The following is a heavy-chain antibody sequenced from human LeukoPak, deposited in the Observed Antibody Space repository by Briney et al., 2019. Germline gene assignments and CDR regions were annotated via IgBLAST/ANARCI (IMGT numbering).Heavy chain of an antibody. CDR3: ARGRDYYYDSSGYWS. J-gene: IGHJ5*02. CDR1: GDSISSSGYF. V-gene: IGHV4-39*07. CDR2: IYYSGST. Sequence: SETLSLTCTVSGDSISSSGYFWGWFRQPPGKGLEWIGSIYYSGSTYYKPSLKSRVTISVDTSKNQFSLKLSSVTAADTAVYYCARGRDYYYDSSGYWSWGQGTLVTVSS. D-gene: IGHD3-22*01.